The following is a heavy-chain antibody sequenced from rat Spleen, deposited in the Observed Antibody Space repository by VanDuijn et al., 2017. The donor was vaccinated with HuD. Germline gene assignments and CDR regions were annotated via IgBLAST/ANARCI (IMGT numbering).Heavy chain of an antibody. V-gene: IGHV5-25*01. D-gene: IGHD1-2*01. CDR3: ARPDYSRFDY. Sequence: EVQLVESGGGFVQPGRSMKVSCAASGFTFSNYDMAWVRQAPTKGLEWVASISNGGGNTYYRDSVKGRFTISRDNAKSTLYLQMDSLRSEDTATYYCARPDYSRFDYWGQGVMVTVSS. CDR2: ISNGGGNT. J-gene: IGHJ2*01. CDR1: GFTFSNYD.